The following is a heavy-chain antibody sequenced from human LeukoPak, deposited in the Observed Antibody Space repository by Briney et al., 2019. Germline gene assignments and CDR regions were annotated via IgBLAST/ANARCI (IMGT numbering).Heavy chain of an antibody. Sequence: KPGGSLRLSCAASGFTFSSYSMNWVRQAPGKGLEWVSSISSSSIYIYYADSVKGRFTISRDNAKDSLYLQMNSLRAEDTAVYYCARIDTAMVTDYWGQGTLVTVSS. CDR1: GFTFSSYS. V-gene: IGHV3-21*01. CDR2: ISSSSIYI. J-gene: IGHJ4*02. CDR3: ARIDTAMVTDY. D-gene: IGHD5-18*01.